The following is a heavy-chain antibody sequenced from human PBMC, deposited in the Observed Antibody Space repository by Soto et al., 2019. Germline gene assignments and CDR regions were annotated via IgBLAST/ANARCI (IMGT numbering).Heavy chain of an antibody. CDR1: GFTFSGSA. D-gene: IGHD3-3*01. J-gene: IGHJ6*02. CDR2: IRDNVNKYAT. CDR3: GYDFWSGYSAVGQTTGMDV. V-gene: IGHV3-73*02. Sequence: EVQLVESGGGLVQPGGSLKLSCAASGFTFSGSAIHWVRQASGKGLEWVGRIRDNVNKYATAYAASVTGRFTISRDESKNMAYLQMNSLKTDDTAVYCCGYDFWSGYSAVGQTTGMDVWGQGTTVTVSS.